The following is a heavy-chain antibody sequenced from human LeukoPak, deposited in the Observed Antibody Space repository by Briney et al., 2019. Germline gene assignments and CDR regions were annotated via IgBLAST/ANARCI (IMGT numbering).Heavy chain of an antibody. Sequence: PGGSLRLSCAASGFTFSTYAMHWVRQAPGKGLEWLAVISYEGGSKHYAESVKGRFTISRDNSGESLYLQMNALRSEDTALYFCAKGLWAAVGTNLHSWGQGTLVTVSS. CDR3: AKGLWAAVGTNLHS. CDR1: GFTFSTYA. V-gene: IGHV3-30*18. D-gene: IGHD6-13*01. CDR2: ISYEGGSK. J-gene: IGHJ4*02.